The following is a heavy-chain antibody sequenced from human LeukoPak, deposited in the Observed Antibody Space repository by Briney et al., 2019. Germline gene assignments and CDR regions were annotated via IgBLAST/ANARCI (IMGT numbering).Heavy chain of an antibody. V-gene: IGHV1-18*01. CDR2: INTYNGNT. Sequence: GASVKVSCKASGYTFTSYGISWVRQAPGQGLAWMGWINTYNGNTNYAQKLQGRVTMTTDTSTSTAYMELRSLRSDDTAVYYCARGRSVSDSSGWSEGPSGYYGMDVWGQGTTVTVSS. CDR3: ARGRSVSDSSGWSEGPSGYYGMDV. J-gene: IGHJ6*02. D-gene: IGHD6-19*01. CDR1: GYTFTSYG.